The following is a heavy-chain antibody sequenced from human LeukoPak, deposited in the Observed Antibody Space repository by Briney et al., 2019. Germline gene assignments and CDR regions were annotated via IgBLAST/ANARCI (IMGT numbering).Heavy chain of an antibody. CDR3: ARDYERIIMVRGVPLSPQTVFDP. CDR1: GYTFTGYY. CDR2: INPNSGGT. V-gene: IGHV1-2*02. D-gene: IGHD3-10*01. Sequence: ASVKVSCKASGYTFTGYYIHWVRQAPGQGPEWMGWINPNSGGTNYAQNLQGRVTMTRDTSISTAYMELSRLRSDDTAVYYCARDYERIIMVRGVPLSPQTVFDPWGQGTLVTASS. J-gene: IGHJ5*02.